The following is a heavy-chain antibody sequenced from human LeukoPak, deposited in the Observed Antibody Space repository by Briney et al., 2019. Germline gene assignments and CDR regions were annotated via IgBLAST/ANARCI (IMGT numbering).Heavy chain of an antibody. Sequence: GESLKISCKGSGYGFTSYWIGWVRQMPGKGLEWMGIIYPGDSDTRYSPSFQGQVTISADKSISTAYLQWSSLKASDTAMYYCARRAYCGGDCDAGEDYWGQGTLVTVSS. CDR1: GYGFTSYW. D-gene: IGHD2-21*02. CDR2: IYPGDSDT. V-gene: IGHV5-51*01. CDR3: ARRAYCGGDCDAGEDY. J-gene: IGHJ4*02.